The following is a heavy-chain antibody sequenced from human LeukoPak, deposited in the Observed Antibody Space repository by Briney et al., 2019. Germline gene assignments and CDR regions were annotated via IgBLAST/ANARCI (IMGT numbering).Heavy chain of an antibody. CDR2: INTNTGNP. CDR3: ARDTLLGYCIGGSCYGFDP. J-gene: IGHJ5*02. V-gene: IGHV7-4-1*02. D-gene: IGHD2-15*01. Sequence: ASVKVSCKASGYTFTSYAMNWVRQAPGQGLEWMGWINTNTGNPAYAQGLTGRFVFSLDTSVSTAYLQISSLKAEDTAVYYCARDTLLGYCIGGSCYGFDPWGQGTLVTVSS. CDR1: GYTFTSYA.